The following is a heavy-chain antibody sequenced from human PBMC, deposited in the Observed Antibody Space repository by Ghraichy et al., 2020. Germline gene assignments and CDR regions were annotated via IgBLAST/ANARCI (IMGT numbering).Heavy chain of an antibody. CDR1: GFTFSSYS. CDR3: ARGYSGYDCPDY. J-gene: IGHJ4*02. D-gene: IGHD5-12*01. Sequence: GGSLRLSCAASGFTFSSYSMNWVRQAPGKGLEWVSSISSSSSYIYYADSVKGRFTISRDNAKNSLYLQMNSLRAEDTAVYYCARGYSGYDCPDYWGQGTLVTVSS. CDR2: ISSSSSYI. V-gene: IGHV3-21*01.